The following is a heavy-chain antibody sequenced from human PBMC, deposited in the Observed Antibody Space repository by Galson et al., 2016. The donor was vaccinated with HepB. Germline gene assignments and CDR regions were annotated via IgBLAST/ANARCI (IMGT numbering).Heavy chain of an antibody. V-gene: IGHV4-59*08. Sequence: SETLSLTCTVSGGSMRSYYWNWIRQPPGKGLEWIGYSYYSGVTHYSPSLESRVTISVDTSKNQFSLKLSSVTAADTAMYYCARRSDDAYGSGSLDYWGQGILVTVSS. CDR3: ARRSDDAYGSGSLDY. CDR1: GGSMRSYY. D-gene: IGHD3-10*01. CDR2: SYYSGVT. J-gene: IGHJ4*02.